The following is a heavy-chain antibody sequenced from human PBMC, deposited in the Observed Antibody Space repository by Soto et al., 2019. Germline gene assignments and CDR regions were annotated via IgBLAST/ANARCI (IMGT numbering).Heavy chain of an antibody. CDR3: SIYVGYCSSTSCYARDFFDY. CDR1: GYTFTSYY. J-gene: IGHJ4*02. D-gene: IGHD2-2*01. V-gene: IGHV1-46*03. CDR2: INPSGGGT. Sequence: ASVKVSCKASGYTFTSYYMHWVRQAPGQGLEWMGIINPSGGGTSYAQRFQGRVTMARDTSTSTSYMKLSSLRYEDTAVYYCSIYVGYCSSTSCYARDFFDYWGQGTLVTVSS.